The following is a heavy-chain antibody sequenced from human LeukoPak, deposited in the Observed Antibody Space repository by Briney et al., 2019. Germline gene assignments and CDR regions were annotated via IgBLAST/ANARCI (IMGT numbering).Heavy chain of an antibody. CDR2: IYTGGST. Sequence: GGSLRLSCAASGFTFSSYAMSWVRQAPGKGLEWVSIIYTGGSTFYADSVKGRFTISRDDSQNTLYLQMDSLRAEDTAVYYCARSGYSSSWFPFDFWGQGTLVTVSS. J-gene: IGHJ4*02. D-gene: IGHD6-13*01. V-gene: IGHV3-53*01. CDR3: ARSGYSSSWFPFDF. CDR1: GFTFSSYA.